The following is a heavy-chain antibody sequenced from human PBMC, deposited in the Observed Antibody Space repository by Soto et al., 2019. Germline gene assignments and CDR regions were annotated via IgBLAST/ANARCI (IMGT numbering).Heavy chain of an antibody. J-gene: IGHJ5*02. CDR2: IYWDDDK. D-gene: IGHD3-16*01. V-gene: IGHV2-5*02. CDR1: GFSLTTRGVG. CDR3: AHIPNYYQYDWFDP. Sequence: QITLKESGPTLAKPTQTLTLTCTFSGFSLTTRGVGVGWIRQPPGKALECLALIYWDDDKRYSTSLQSRLSITKDTSKNQVVLTMTNVDPVDTATYYCAHIPNYYQYDWFDPWGQGTLVSVSS.